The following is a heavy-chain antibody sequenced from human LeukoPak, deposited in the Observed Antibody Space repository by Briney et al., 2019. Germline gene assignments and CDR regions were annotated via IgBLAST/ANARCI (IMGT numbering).Heavy chain of an antibody. D-gene: IGHD1-20*01. V-gene: IGHV4-39*02. CDR3: ARDFRITGTKYYFDY. J-gene: IGHJ4*02. CDR2: IYYSGST. CDR1: GGSISSSSYY. Sequence: SETLSLTCTVSGGSISSSSYYWGWICQPPGKGLEWIGSIYYSGSTYYNPSLKSRVTISVDTSKNQFSLKLSSVTAADTAVYYCARDFRITGTKYYFDYWGQGTLVTVSS.